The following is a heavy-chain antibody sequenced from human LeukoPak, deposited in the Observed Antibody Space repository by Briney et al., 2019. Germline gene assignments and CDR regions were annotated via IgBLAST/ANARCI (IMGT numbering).Heavy chain of an antibody. CDR2: ISGSGGST. CDR1: GFTFSSYA. V-gene: IGHV3-23*01. D-gene: IGHD3-3*01. Sequence: GSLRLSCAASGFTFSSYAMSWVRQAPGKGLEWVSAISGSGGSTYYADSVKGRFTISRDNSKNTLYLQMNSLRAEDTAVYYCAKAVEDFWSGYLSRNTCYFDYWGQGTLVTVSS. J-gene: IGHJ4*02. CDR3: AKAVEDFWSGYLSRNTCYFDY.